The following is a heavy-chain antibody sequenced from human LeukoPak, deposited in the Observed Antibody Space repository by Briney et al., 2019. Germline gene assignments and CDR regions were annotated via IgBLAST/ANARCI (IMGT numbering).Heavy chain of an antibody. J-gene: IGHJ4*02. CDR3: ARGSRVLRLGELSFPG. CDR2: ISSSSSYI. Sequence: GGSLRLSCAASGFTFSSYSMNWVRQAPGKGLEWVSSISSSSSYIYYADSVKGRFTISRDNAKNSLYLRMNSLRAEDTAVYYCARGSRVLRLGELSFPGGGQGTLVTVSS. CDR1: GFTFSSYS. V-gene: IGHV3-21*01. D-gene: IGHD3-16*02.